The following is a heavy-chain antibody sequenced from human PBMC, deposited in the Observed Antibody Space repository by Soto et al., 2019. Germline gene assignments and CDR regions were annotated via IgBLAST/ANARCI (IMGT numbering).Heavy chain of an antibody. D-gene: IGHD4-17*01. V-gene: IGHV1-2*04. J-gene: IGHJ6*03. CDR3: ARECWDYGDNYYYYYMDV. CDR1: GYTFTGYY. Sequence: QVQLVQSGAEVKKPGASVKVSCKASGYTFTGYYMHWVRQAPGQGLEWMGWINPNSGGTNYARKFQGWVTMTRDTSISTAYMELSRLRSDDTAVYYCARECWDYGDNYYYYYMDVWGKGTTVTVSS. CDR2: INPNSGGT.